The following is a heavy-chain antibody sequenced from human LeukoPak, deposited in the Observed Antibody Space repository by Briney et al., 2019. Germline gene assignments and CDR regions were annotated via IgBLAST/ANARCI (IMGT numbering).Heavy chain of an antibody. CDR3: VRSGYSGYLDY. CDR2: AYYRSKWYH. J-gene: IGHJ4*02. V-gene: IGHV6-1*01. Sequence: SQTLSLTCAISGDTVSSINAAWNWISPSPSRDLEWLGRAYYRSKWYHHYAVSVKSRITINPDTSKNQFSLQLNSVTPDDTAVYYCVRSGYSGYLDYWGQGTLVTVSS. CDR1: GDTVSSINAA. D-gene: IGHD5-12*01.